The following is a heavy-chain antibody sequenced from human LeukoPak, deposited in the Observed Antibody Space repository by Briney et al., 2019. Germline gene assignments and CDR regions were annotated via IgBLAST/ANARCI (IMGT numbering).Heavy chain of an antibody. CDR1: GFSLSTSGMC. CDR2: IDWDDDK. J-gene: IGHJ6*02. CDR3: ARMHLGYCSGGSCLEAAADGMDV. V-gene: IGHV2-70*11. D-gene: IGHD2-15*01. Sequence: ESGPTLVHPTQTLTLTCTFSGFSLSTSGMCVSWIRQPPGKALEWLARIDWDDDKYYSTSLKTRLTISKDTSKNQVVLTMTNMDPVDTATYYCARMHLGYCSGGSCLEAAADGMDVWGQGTTVTVSS.